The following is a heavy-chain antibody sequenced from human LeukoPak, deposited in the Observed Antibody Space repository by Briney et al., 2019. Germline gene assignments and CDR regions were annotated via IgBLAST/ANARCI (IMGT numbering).Heavy chain of an antibody. CDR3: STGGSQYEGFES. D-gene: IGHD1-26*01. V-gene: IGHV3-15*07. J-gene: IGHJ4*02. Sequence: GGSLRLSCAASGFTFTNAWMNWVRQAPGEGLEWVGRIRSKADGGTTDYAAPVKGRFTISRDDSKTTLSLQMNSLKTEDTAVYYCSTGGSQYEGFESWGQGTLVTVSS. CDR2: IRSKADGGTT. CDR1: GFTFTNAW.